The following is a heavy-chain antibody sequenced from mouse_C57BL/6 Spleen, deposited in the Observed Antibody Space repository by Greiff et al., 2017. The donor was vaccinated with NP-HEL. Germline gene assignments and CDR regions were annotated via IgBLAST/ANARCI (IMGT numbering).Heavy chain of an antibody. CDR2: INYDGSST. CDR3: ARVGGGVDYFDY. V-gene: IGHV5-16*01. CDR1: GFTFSDYY. J-gene: IGHJ2*01. D-gene: IGHD1-1*02. Sequence: EVKVVESEGGLVQPGSSMKLSCTASGFTFSDYYMAWVRQVPEKGLEWVANINYDGSSTYYLDSLKSRFIISRDNAKNILYLQMSSLKSEDTATYYCARVGGGVDYFDYWGQGTTLTVSS.